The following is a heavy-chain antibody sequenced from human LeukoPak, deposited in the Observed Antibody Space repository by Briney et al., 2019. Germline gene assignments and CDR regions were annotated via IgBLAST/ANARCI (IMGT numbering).Heavy chain of an antibody. Sequence: GGSLRLSCAASGFTFSNYGMNWVRQAPGKGLEYVSAISSNGGSTYYADSVKGTFTISRDNSKNTLYLQMSSLRPEDTAVYYCVKGIVVVTARAFDYWGQGTLVTVSS. J-gene: IGHJ4*02. D-gene: IGHD2-21*02. CDR2: ISSNGGST. V-gene: IGHV3-64D*06. CDR3: VKGIVVVTARAFDY. CDR1: GFTFSNYG.